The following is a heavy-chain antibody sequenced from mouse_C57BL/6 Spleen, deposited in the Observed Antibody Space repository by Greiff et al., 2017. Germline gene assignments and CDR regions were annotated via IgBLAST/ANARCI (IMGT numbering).Heavy chain of an antibody. V-gene: IGHV3-6*01. CDR1: GYSITSGYY. J-gene: IGHJ4*01. CDR2: ISYDGSN. CDR3: AREGGDYAMDY. Sequence: EVQVVESGPGLVKPSQSLSLTCSVTGYSITSGYYWNWIRQFPGNKLEWMGYISYDGSNNYNPSLKNRISITRDTSKNQFFLKLNSVTTEDTSTYYCAREGGDYAMDYWGQGTSVTVSS.